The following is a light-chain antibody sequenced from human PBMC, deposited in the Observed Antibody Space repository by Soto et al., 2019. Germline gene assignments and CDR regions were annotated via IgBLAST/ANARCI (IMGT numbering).Light chain of an antibody. CDR3: QQSYTTASIT. J-gene: IGKJ5*01. CDR2: AAS. CDR1: QSISRN. V-gene: IGKV1-39*01. Sequence: DIQMTQSPSSLSASVGDRVTITCRASQSISRNLNWYQHKPGKAPKLLIYAASSLQNGVPSRFSGGGSGTDCTLSISSLQPEDFGTYYCQQSYTTASITFGQGTRLEIK.